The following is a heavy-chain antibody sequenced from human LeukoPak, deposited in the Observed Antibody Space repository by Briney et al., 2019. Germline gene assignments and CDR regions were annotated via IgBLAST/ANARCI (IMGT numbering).Heavy chain of an antibody. CDR1: GGSISSSSYY. V-gene: IGHV4-39*01. D-gene: IGHD2-21*01. CDR2: IYFSGSS. CDR3: ARPLFAMDV. J-gene: IGHJ6*02. Sequence: PSETLSLTCTVSGGSISSSSYYWGWIRQPPGKGLEWIGSIYFSGSSYYNPSLRSRVTISVDTSKNQFSLRLTSVTAADTAVYYCARPLFAMDVWGQGTTVTVSS.